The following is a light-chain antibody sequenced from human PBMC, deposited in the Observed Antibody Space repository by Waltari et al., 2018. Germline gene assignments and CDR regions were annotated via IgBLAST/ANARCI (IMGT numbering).Light chain of an antibody. J-gene: IGLJ3*02. CDR1: SSDVGGYNY. V-gene: IGLV2-11*01. CDR2: DVR. CDR3: CSYAGSYTYWV. Sequence: QSALTQPRSVSGSPGQSVTISCTGTSSDVGGYNYVSWYQQHPGKAPKLVFYDVRKRPSGVPDRFSGSKSGNTASLTISGLQAEDEADYYCCSYAGSYTYWVFGGGTKLTVL.